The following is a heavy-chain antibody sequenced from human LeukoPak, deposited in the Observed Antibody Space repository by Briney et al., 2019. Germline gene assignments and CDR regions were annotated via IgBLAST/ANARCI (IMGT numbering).Heavy chain of an antibody. CDR1: GGSISSYY. J-gene: IGHJ4*02. CDR2: IYYSGST. Sequence: SETLSLTCTVSGGSISSYYWSWIRQPPGKGLEWIGYIYYSGSTNYNPSLTSRVTISVDTSKNQFSLKLSSVTAADTAVYYCARVVHYYDSSGGYYFDYWGQGTLVTVSS. V-gene: IGHV4-59*01. CDR3: ARVVHYYDSSGGYYFDY. D-gene: IGHD3-22*01.